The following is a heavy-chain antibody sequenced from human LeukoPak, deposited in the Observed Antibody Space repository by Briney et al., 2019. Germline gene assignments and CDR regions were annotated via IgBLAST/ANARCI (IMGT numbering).Heavy chain of an antibody. J-gene: IGHJ4*02. D-gene: IGHD6-19*01. V-gene: IGHV3-7*04. Sequence: GGSLRLSCAASGFTFSGYWMSWVRQAPGKGLEWVAKIKEDGGETYYVDSVKGRFTISRGNAKNLLYLQMNSLRVEDTAVYYCARSRYGRGWYTYYFDYWGLGTLVTVSS. CDR1: GFTFSGYW. CDR3: ARSRYGRGWYTYYFDY. CDR2: IKEDGGET.